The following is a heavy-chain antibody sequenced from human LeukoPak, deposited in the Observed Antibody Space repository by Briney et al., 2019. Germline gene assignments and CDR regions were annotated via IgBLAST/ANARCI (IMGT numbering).Heavy chain of an antibody. Sequence: GGSLRLSCAASGFTFDDYTMYWVRQAPGKGLEWVSLISWDGGSTYYADSVEGRFTISRDNSKNSLYLQMNSLRTEDTALYYCAKDVIPMITFGGVIGSWGQGTLVTVSS. CDR2: ISWDGGST. CDR3: AKDVIPMITFGGVIGS. CDR1: GFTFDDYT. V-gene: IGHV3-43*01. J-gene: IGHJ4*02. D-gene: IGHD3-16*02.